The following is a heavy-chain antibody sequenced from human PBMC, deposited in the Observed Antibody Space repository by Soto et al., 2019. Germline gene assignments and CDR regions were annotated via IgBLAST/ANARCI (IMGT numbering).Heavy chain of an antibody. CDR1: GYTFASCG. CDR3: ARGFELEWRPKGDAFDI. D-gene: IGHD3-3*01. J-gene: IGHJ3*02. V-gene: IGHV1-18*01. CDR2: ISAYNGNT. Sequence: ASVKVSCKASGYTFASCGSSWVRQATGQGLEWMGWISAYNGNTNYAQKLQGRVTMTTDTSTSTAYMELRSLRSDDTAVDYCARGFELEWRPKGDAFDIWGQGTMVTVSS.